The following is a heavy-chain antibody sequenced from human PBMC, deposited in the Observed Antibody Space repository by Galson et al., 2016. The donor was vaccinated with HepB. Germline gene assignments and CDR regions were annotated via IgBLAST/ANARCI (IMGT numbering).Heavy chain of an antibody. J-gene: IGHJ4*02. Sequence: SLRLSCAASGFTVSTNHMNWVRQAPGKGLEWVSTFYSAYSTYYAESVKGRFTISRDTSKNTLYLQLNSLRAEDTAVYYCARSFSSGWSPIDYWGQGTLVTVSS. CDR2: FYSAYST. V-gene: IGHV3-66*01. CDR1: GFTVSTNH. CDR3: ARSFSSGWSPIDY. D-gene: IGHD6-19*01.